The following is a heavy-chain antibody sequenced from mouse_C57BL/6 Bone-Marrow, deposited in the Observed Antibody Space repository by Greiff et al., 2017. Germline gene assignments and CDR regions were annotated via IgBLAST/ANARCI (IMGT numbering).Heavy chain of an antibody. D-gene: IGHD1-1*01. J-gene: IGHJ1*03. Sequence: QVQLKQPGAELVKPGASVKLSCKASGYTFTSYWMHWVKQRPGQGLEWIGMIHPNSGSTNYNEKFKSKATLTVDKSSSTAYMQLSSLTSEDSAVXYCARRGTAVVDWYCDVWGTGTTVTVSS. V-gene: IGHV1-64*01. CDR3: ARRGTAVVDWYCDV. CDR1: GYTFTSYW. CDR2: IHPNSGST.